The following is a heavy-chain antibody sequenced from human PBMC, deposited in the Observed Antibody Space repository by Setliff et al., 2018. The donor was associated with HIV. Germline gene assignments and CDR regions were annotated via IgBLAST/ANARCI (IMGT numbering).Heavy chain of an antibody. Sequence: LRLSCAASGFTFSSYEMNWVRQAPGKGLEWVSYISSRGPTTYYADSVKGRFTISRDNAKNSLYLQMNSLRAEDTAVYYCARGGLQFLEWLHYFDYWGQGTLVTVSS. J-gene: IGHJ4*02. V-gene: IGHV3-48*03. CDR3: ARGGLQFLEWLHYFDY. CDR2: ISSRGPTT. D-gene: IGHD3-3*01. CDR1: GFTFSSYE.